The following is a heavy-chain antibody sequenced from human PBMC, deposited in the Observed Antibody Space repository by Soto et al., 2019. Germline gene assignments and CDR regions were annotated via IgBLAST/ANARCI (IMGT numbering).Heavy chain of an antibody. CDR3: ARAVRIAAAGTGIDY. CDR2: IIPIFGTA. D-gene: IGHD6-13*01. V-gene: IGHV1-69*06. J-gene: IGHJ4*02. Sequence: QVQLVQSGAEVKKPGSSVKVSCKASGGTFSSYAISWVRQAPGQGLEWMGGIIPIFGTANYAQKFQGRVTITEDKSTSTAYMELSSLRSEGTAVYYCARAVRIAAAGTGIDYWGQGTLVTVSS. CDR1: GGTFSSYA.